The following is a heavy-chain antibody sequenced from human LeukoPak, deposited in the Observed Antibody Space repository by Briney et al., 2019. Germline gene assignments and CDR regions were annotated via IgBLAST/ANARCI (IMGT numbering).Heavy chain of an antibody. J-gene: IGHJ4*02. V-gene: IGHV5-51*04. D-gene: IGHD2-21*02. CDR1: GYSFSDYW. CDR3: AIPPGYCGNDCSFDH. CDR2: IYPGDYGT. Sequence: GESLKISCEGSGYSFSDYWIGWVRQMPGKGLEWMGIIYPGDYGTRYSPSFQGLVTISVDKPISTAYLQWSSLKASDTAMYYCAIPPGYCGNDCSFDHWGQGTLVTVSS.